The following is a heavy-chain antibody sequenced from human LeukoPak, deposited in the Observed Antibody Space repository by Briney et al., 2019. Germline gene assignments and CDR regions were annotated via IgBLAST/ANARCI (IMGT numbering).Heavy chain of an antibody. CDR3: ARLFCVSPKCVAGSFDFWRHWFDP. Sequence: GESLKISCRGSGYSFFGFYIAWVRQMPGKGLEWMGIIYPDNSHIVYSPSFQGQVTISADKPINTAYLQWTGLKASDTAIYYCARLFCVSPKCVAGSFDFWRHWFDPWGQGTLVTVSS. CDR2: IYPDNSHI. D-gene: IGHD3-3*01. V-gene: IGHV5-51*04. J-gene: IGHJ5*02. CDR1: GYSFFGFY.